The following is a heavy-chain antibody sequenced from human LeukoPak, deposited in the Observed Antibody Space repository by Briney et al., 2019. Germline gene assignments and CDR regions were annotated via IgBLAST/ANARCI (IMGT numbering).Heavy chain of an antibody. CDR1: GFTFSSYG. CDR2: ISYDGSNK. CDR3: AKDSRESSGHFPYYYYYHYGLDV. D-gene: IGHD3-22*01. V-gene: IGHV3-30*18. J-gene: IGHJ6*02. Sequence: GGSLRLSCAASGFTFSSYGMHWVRQAPGKGLEWVAVISYDGSNKYYADSVKGRFTISRDNSKNTLYLQMSSLRAEDTAVYYCAKDSRESSGHFPYYYYYHYGLDVWGQGTTVTVSS.